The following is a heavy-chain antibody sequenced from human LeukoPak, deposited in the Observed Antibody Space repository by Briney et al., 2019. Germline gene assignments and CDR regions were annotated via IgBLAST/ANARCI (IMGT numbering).Heavy chain of an antibody. Sequence: PGGSLRLSCAASGFTFSSYAMSWVRQAPGKGLEWVSAISGSGGSTYYADSVKGRFTISRDNAKNSLYLQMNSLRAEDTAVYYCARDREAEFDFWSGYYTYYYYYYMDVWGKGTTVTVSS. CDR1: GFTFSSYA. J-gene: IGHJ6*03. D-gene: IGHD3-3*01. CDR2: ISGSGGST. V-gene: IGHV3-23*01. CDR3: ARDREAEFDFWSGYYTYYYYYYMDV.